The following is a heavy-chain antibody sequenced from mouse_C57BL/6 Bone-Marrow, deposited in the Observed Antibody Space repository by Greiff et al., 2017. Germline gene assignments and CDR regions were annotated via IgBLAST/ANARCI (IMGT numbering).Heavy chain of an antibody. J-gene: IGHJ2*01. D-gene: IGHD2-5*01. CDR3: ARLVYSSNYVFFDY. CDR1: GYTFTSYW. V-gene: IGHV1-61*01. Sequence: QVQLQQPGAELVRPGSSVKLSCKASGYTFTSYWMDWVKQRTGQGLEWIGNIYPSDGETHYNQKFKDKASLTVDKSSSTAYMQLSSLTSEDSAVYYCARLVYSSNYVFFDYWGQGTTLTVSS. CDR2: IYPSDGET.